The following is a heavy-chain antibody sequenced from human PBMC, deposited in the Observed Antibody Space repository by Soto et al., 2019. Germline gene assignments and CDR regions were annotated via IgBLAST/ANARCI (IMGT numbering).Heavy chain of an antibody. J-gene: IGHJ5*02. V-gene: IGHV3-64D*06. CDR1: GFTFSEYS. CDR2: ISSDGDIT. CDR3: VKVSTFYDILTGYYSTNFFDP. D-gene: IGHD3-9*01. Sequence: EVPLVESGGGLVQRGGSLRLSCSASGFTFSEYSMHWVRQAPGKRLQYVSTISSDGDITYYADSVKGRFTISRDNSKNTLYLQMNSLRPEDTAVYYCVKVSTFYDILTGYYSTNFFDPWGQGTLVTVSS.